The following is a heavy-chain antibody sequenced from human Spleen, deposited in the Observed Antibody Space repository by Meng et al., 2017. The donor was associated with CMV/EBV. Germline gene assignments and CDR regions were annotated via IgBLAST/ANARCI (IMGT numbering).Heavy chain of an antibody. J-gene: IGHJ6*02. CDR2: IGAAGDT. CDR1: GFTFSTYD. V-gene: IGHV3-13*01. Sequence: GESLKISCAASGFTFSTYDMHWVRQVTGKGLNWVSPIGAAGDTYDPGSVKGRFTISRDNAKNSLYLQVNSLRGGDTAVYYCARRRARPYYYGMDVWGQGTTVTVSS. CDR3: ARRRARPYYYGMDV.